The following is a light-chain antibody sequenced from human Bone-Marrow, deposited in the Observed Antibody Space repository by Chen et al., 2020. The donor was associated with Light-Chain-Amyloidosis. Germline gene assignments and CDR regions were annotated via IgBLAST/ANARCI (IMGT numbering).Light chain of an antibody. V-gene: IGKV3-20*01. CDR3: QQYGTSPLT. CDR2: GSS. J-gene: IGKJ4*01. Sequence: EIVLTQSPGTLSLSPGEGANLSCRASQTISSNYLTWYQQKFGQAPRLLIYGSSSRATGIPDRFTGSESGTDFTLTINRLEPDDFAMYYCQQYGTSPLTFGGGTKVEIK. CDR1: QTISSNY.